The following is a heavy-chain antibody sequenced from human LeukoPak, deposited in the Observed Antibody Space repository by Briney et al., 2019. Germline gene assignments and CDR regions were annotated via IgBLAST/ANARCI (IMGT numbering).Heavy chain of an antibody. CDR3: ARSLQIIAAGYNWFDP. CDR2: INHSGST. D-gene: IGHD6-13*01. Sequence: SETLSLTCAVYGGSFSGYYWSWIRQPPGKGLEWIGEINHSGSTNYNPSLKSRVTISVDTSMNQFSLKLSSVTAADTAVYYCARSLQIIAAGYNWFDPWGQGTLVTVSS. CDR1: GGSFSGYY. J-gene: IGHJ5*02. V-gene: IGHV4-34*01.